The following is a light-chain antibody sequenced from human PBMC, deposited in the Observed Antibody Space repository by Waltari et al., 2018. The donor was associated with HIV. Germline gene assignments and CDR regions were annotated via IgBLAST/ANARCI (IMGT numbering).Light chain of an antibody. CDR1: QKISYW. Sequence: DIQMTQSPSILSASVGDRVTITCRASQKISYWLAWYQQKPGEAPHLLIYTASTLQNGVPSRFSGSGSGTGFTLTISSLQPADFATYYCLQYNSYPYSFGQGTKLEIK. CDR3: LQYNSYPYS. J-gene: IGKJ2*03. V-gene: IGKV1-5*03. CDR2: TAS.